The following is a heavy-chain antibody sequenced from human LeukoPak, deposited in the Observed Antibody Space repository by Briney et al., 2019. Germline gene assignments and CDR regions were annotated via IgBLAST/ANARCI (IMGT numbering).Heavy chain of an antibody. CDR2: INHSGST. CDR3: ARAQQVPAALVTQLVPRGSYYYYMDV. D-gene: IGHD2-2*01. V-gene: IGHV4-39*07. J-gene: IGHJ6*03. Sequence: SETLSLTCTVSGGSIRSSSYYWGWIRQPPGKGLEWIGEINHSGSTNYNPSLKSRVTISVDTSKNQFSLKLSSVTAADTAVYYCARAQQVPAALVTQLVPRGSYYYYMDVWGKGTTVTVSS. CDR1: GGSIRSSSYY.